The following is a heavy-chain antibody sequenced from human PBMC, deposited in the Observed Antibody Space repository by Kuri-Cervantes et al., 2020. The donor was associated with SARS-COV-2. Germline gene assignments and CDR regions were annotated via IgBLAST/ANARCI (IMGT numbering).Heavy chain of an antibody. V-gene: IGHV4-39*01. CDR2: IYYSGST. CDR1: GGSISSSSYY. Sequence: SETLSLTCTVSGGSISSSSYYWGWIRQPPGKGLEWIGSIYYSGSTYYNPSLKSRVTISVDTSKNQFSLKLSSVTAADTAVYYCARTSYGSALYWGQGTLVTVSS. D-gene: IGHD3-10*01. J-gene: IGHJ4*02. CDR3: ARTSYGSALY.